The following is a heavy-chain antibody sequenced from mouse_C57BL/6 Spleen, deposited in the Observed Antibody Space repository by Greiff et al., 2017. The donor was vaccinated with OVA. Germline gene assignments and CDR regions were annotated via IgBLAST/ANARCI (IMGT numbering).Heavy chain of an antibody. CDR2: IYPRDGST. D-gene: IGHD2-5*01. J-gene: IGHJ4*01. CDR1: GYTFTDHT. CDR3: AREGKYYSNFYAMDY. Sequence: VKLVESDAELVKPGASVKISCKVSGYTFTDHTIHWMKQRPEQGLEWIGYIYPRDGSTKYNEKFKGKATLTADKSSSTAYMQLNSLTSEDSAVYFCAREGKYYSNFYAMDYWGQGTSVTVSS. V-gene: IGHV1-78*01.